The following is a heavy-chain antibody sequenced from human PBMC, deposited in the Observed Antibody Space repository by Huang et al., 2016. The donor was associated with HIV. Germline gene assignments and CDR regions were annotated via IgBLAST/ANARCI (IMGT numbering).Heavy chain of an antibody. CDR1: GGTFSSSA. Sequence: QVQLVQSGAEVKKPGSSVKVSCKASGGTFSSSATNWVRQAPGEGLEWLGGIIPIFGTANYAQKFQGRATITADESTSTAYMELSSLRSEDTAVYYCAREFYYDSSGYYFDYWGQGTLVTVSS. CDR2: IIPIFGTA. J-gene: IGHJ4*02. V-gene: IGHV1-69*01. D-gene: IGHD3-22*01. CDR3: AREFYYDSSGYYFDY.